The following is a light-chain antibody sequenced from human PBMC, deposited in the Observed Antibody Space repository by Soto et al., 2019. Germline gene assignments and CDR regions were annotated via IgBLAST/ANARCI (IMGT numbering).Light chain of an antibody. Sequence: DIPMTQSPSTLSASVGDRVTITCRASQSVGSWLAWYQQNPGKAPKLLIYKASSLESGVPSRFLGSGSGTEFALTISSLQPDDFASYHCQQYGSSSPWTFGQGTKVEIK. CDR1: QSVGSW. J-gene: IGKJ1*01. CDR2: KAS. V-gene: IGKV1-5*03. CDR3: QQYGSSSPWT.